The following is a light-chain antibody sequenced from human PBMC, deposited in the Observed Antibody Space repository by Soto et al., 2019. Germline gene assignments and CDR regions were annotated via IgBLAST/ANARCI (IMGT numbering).Light chain of an antibody. CDR2: TNN. CDR3: AAWDDSLNGPV. V-gene: IGLV1-44*01. J-gene: IGLJ3*02. Sequence: QSVLTQPPSASGTPGQRVTISCSGSDSSIGRNTVNWYQHLSGTAPKLLIYTNNQRPPGVPDRFSGSKSGTSASLAISGLQSEDEADYYCAAWDDSLNGPVFGGGTKVTVL. CDR1: DSSIGRNT.